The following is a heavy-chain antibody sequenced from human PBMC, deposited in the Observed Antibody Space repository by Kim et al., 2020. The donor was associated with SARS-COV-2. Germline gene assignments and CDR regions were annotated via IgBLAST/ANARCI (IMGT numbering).Heavy chain of an antibody. CDR3: ARDTYLGMDV. V-gene: IGHV3-7*01. Sequence: GGSLRLSCAASGFTFNNYWMSWVRQVPGKGLEWVAIIKQDGSETYYVDSVKGRFTISSDNAKNSLYLQMNSLRAEDTAVYYCARDTYLGMDVWGQGTTVTVSS. CDR1: GFTFNNYW. J-gene: IGHJ6*02. CDR2: IKQDGSET.